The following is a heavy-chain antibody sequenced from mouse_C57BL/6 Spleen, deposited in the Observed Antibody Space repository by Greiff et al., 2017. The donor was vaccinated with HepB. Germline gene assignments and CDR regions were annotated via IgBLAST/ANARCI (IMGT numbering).Heavy chain of an antibody. D-gene: IGHD2-5*01. J-gene: IGHJ2*01. CDR2: IDPETGGT. Sequence: QVQLKESGAELVRPGASVTLSCKASGYTFTDYEMHWVKQTPVHGLEWIGAIDPETGGTAYNQKFKGKAILTADKSSSTAYMELRSLTSEDSAVYYCTRSDYYSNYLDYWGQGTTLTVSS. CDR1: GYTFTDYE. CDR3: TRSDYYSNYLDY. V-gene: IGHV1-15*01.